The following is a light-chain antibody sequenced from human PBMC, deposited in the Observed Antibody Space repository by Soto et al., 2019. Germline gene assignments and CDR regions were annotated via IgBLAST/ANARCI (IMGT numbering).Light chain of an antibody. V-gene: IGKV1-8*01. CDR3: RQYYSYPRT. CDR2: AAS. J-gene: IGKJ1*01. CDR1: QGISSY. Sequence: AIRMTQSPSSFSASTGDRVTITCRASQGISSYLAWYQQKPGKAPKLLIYAASTLQSGVPSRFSGSGSGTYFTLTISCLQSEDFATYYCRQYYSYPRTFRQGTKVEIK.